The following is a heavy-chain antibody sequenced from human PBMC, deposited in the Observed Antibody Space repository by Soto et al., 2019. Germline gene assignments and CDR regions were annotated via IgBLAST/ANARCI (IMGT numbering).Heavy chain of an antibody. CDR2: IYYSGST. CDR1: GGSISSSSYY. J-gene: IGHJ4*02. Sequence: SETLSLTRTAPGGSISSSSYYWGWIRQPPGKGLEWIGYIYYSGSTNHNPSLKSRVTISVDTSKNQFSLKLSSVTAADTAVYYCARGHDYGDYLDYWGQGTLVTVSS. D-gene: IGHD4-17*01. CDR3: ARGHDYGDYLDY. V-gene: IGHV4-61*05.